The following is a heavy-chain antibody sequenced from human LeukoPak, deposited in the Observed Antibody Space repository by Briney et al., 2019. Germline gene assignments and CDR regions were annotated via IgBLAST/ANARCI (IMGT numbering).Heavy chain of an antibody. Sequence: GGSLRLSCAASGFTFSSYAMHWVRQAPGKGLEWVAVISYDGSNKYYADSVKGRFTISRDNSENTLYLQMNSLRAEDTAVYYCARVHFGELLSPADYWGQGTLVTVSS. J-gene: IGHJ4*02. V-gene: IGHV3-30-3*01. CDR1: GFTFSSYA. D-gene: IGHD3-10*01. CDR3: ARVHFGELLSPADY. CDR2: ISYDGSNK.